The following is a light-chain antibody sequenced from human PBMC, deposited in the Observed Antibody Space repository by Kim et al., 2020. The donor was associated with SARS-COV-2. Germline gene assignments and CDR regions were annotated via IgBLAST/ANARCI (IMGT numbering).Light chain of an antibody. CDR1: QDISNS. CDR2: DAS. V-gene: IGKV1-33*01. Sequence: GDTVTITCQASQDISNSLNWFHGKSGTAPKLLIFDASELEAGVPSRFSGSGSGTDFSFDISSLQPEDVGTYYCQQFDRVPYTFGQGTKLEI. J-gene: IGKJ2*01. CDR3: QQFDRVPYT.